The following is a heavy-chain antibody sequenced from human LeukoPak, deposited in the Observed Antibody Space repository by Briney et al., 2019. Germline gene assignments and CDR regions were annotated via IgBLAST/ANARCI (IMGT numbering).Heavy chain of an antibody. Sequence: SETLSLTCAVYGGSFSGYYWSWIRQPPGKGLEWIGEINHSGSTNYNPSLKSRVTISVDTSKNQFSLKLSSVTAADTAVYYCARDRSGYPYSTYFFDYWGQGTLVTVSS. J-gene: IGHJ4*02. CDR2: INHSGST. CDR3: ARDRSGYPYSTYFFDY. V-gene: IGHV4-34*01. CDR1: GGSFSGYY. D-gene: IGHD3-3*01.